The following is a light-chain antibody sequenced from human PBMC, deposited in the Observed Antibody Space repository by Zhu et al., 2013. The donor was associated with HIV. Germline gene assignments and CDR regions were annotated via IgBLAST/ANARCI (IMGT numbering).Light chain of an antibody. CDR3: QQRSSWPPRFT. CDR1: QSVSGY. CDR2: DTS. V-gene: IGKV3-11*01. Sequence: EIVLTQSPATLSLSAGETATVSCRASQSVSGYLVWYQQKPGQAPRLLIYDTSIRAPGIPARFSGSGAGTDFTLTISSLEPEDFAVYYCQQRSSWPPRFTFGPGTKVDIK. J-gene: IGKJ3*01.